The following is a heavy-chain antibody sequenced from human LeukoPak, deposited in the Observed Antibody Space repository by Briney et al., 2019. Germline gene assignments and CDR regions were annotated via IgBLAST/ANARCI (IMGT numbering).Heavy chain of an antibody. CDR1: GESFSGYY. CDR3: ASKSSSWYRQYSIDY. D-gene: IGHD6-13*01. J-gene: IGHJ4*02. V-gene: IGHV4-34*01. Sequence: SETLSLTCAVYGESFSGYYWSWIRQPPGKGLEWIGEINHSGSTNYNPSLKSRVTISVDTSKNQFSLKLSSVTAADTAVYYCASKSSSWYRQYSIDYWGQGTLVTVSS. CDR2: INHSGST.